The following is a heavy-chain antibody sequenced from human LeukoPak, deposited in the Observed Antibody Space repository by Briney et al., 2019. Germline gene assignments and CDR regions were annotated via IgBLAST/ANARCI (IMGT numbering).Heavy chain of an antibody. Sequence: PSETLSLTCAVYGGSFSVYYWSWIRQPPGKGLEWIGEINHSGSTNYNPSLKSRVTISVDTSKNQFSLKLSSVTAADTAVYYCARGRTYYYDSSGYGQPTHFDYWGQGTLVTVSS. V-gene: IGHV4-34*01. CDR2: INHSGST. CDR1: GGSFSVYY. J-gene: IGHJ4*02. CDR3: ARGRTYYYDSSGYGQPTHFDY. D-gene: IGHD3-22*01.